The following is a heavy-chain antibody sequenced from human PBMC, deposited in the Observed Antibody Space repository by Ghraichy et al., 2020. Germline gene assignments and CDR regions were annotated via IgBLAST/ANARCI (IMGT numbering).Heavy chain of an antibody. J-gene: IGHJ4*02. V-gene: IGHV4-34*01. CDR3: ARGGRITMIKYFDY. D-gene: IGHD3-22*01. CDR1: GGSFSGYY. Sequence: SETLSLTCAVYGGSFSGYYWSWIRQPPGKGLEWIGEINHSGSTNYNPSLKSRVTISVDTSKNQFSLKLSSVTAADTAVYYCARGGRITMIKYFDYWGQGTLVTVSS. CDR2: INHSGST.